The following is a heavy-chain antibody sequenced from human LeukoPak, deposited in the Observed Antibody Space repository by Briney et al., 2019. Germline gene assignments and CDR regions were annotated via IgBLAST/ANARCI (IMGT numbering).Heavy chain of an antibody. D-gene: IGHD3-22*01. CDR2: ISGSGGST. CDR1: GFTFSSYA. CDR3: AKRETRLVAVISSGGVDY. V-gene: IGHV3-23*01. Sequence: QSGGSLRLSCAASGFTFSSYAMSWVRQAPGKGLGWVSAISGSGGSTYYADSVKGRFTISRDNSKNTLYLQMNSLRAEDTAVYYCAKRETRLVAVISSGGVDYWGQGTLGTVSS. J-gene: IGHJ4*02.